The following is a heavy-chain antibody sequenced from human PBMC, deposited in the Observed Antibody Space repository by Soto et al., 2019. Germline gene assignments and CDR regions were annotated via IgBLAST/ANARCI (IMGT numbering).Heavy chain of an antibody. V-gene: IGHV4-34*02. CDR3: ARGRGVVVPPAITPGFGGLDV. J-gene: IGHJ6*02. CDR2: ITHSGST. Sequence: QVQLQQWGAGLLKPSETLSLTCAIYGGSFNNYYWTWIRQPPGKGLEWIGEITHSGSTNYNPSLKSRVTISVDTSKNQFSLKLSSVTAADTSMYYCARGRGVVVPPAITPGFGGLDVWGQGTPVTVSS. D-gene: IGHD2-2*02. CDR1: GGSFNNYY.